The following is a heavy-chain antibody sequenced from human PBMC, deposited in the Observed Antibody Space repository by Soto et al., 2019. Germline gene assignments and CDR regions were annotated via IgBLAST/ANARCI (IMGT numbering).Heavy chain of an antibody. CDR1: GFTFTNYP. D-gene: IGHD1-26*01. Sequence: QVQLVESGGGVVQPGRSLRLSCAASGFTFTNYPMHWVRQAPGKGLEWVAVVSPDGINTYYADSVKGRFTISRDNSKNTLYLQPNSPRTEDTAGFYCAREKTVGGIRLDLWGQGTLVTVSS. CDR3: AREKTVGGIRLDL. CDR2: VSPDGINT. V-gene: IGHV3-30-3*01. J-gene: IGHJ5*02.